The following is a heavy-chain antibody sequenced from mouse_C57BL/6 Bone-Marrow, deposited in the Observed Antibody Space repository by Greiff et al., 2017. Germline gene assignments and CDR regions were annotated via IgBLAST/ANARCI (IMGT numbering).Heavy chain of an antibody. Sequence: QVQLQQSGAELVKPGASVKISCKASGYTFTDYYINWVKQRPGQGLEWIGKIGPGSGSTYYNEKFKGKATLTADKSSSTAYMQLSSLTSEDSAVYFCAKTAQATDYYAMDYWGQGTSVTVSS. CDR2: IGPGSGST. CDR1: GYTFTDYY. J-gene: IGHJ4*01. CDR3: AKTAQATDYYAMDY. D-gene: IGHD3-2*02. V-gene: IGHV1-77*01.